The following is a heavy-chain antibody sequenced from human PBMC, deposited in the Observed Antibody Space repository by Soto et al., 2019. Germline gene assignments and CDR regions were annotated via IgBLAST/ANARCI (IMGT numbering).Heavy chain of an antibody. CDR3: AKDRGSIHFEY. Sequence: LLESAGGLVQPGGSLRLSCAATGFTFSTYAMSWVRQAPGEGLGWVATVSNSGDRTYYEDSVKARFTISRDNSKNTVYLQMSSLRPEATAVYYCAKDRGSIHFEYWGQGTLVAVSS. D-gene: IGHD3-10*01. V-gene: IGHV3-23*01. CDR1: GFTFSTYA. J-gene: IGHJ4*02. CDR2: VSNSGDRT.